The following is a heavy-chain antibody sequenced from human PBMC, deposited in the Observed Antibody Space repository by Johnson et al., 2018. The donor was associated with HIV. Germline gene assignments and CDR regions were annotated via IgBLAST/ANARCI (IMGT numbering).Heavy chain of an antibody. Sequence: QMMLVESGGGVVQPGGSLRLSCAASGFTFSSYGMHWVRQAPGKGLEWVAFIRYDGNNKYYADSMKGRFTISRDNSKNTLYLQMSSLRPEDTAVYYCAKIGQWRERLDAFDVWGQGTMVTVSS. CDR3: AKIGQWRERLDAFDV. J-gene: IGHJ3*01. CDR2: IRYDGNNK. CDR1: GFTFSSYG. V-gene: IGHV3-30*02. D-gene: IGHD6-19*01.